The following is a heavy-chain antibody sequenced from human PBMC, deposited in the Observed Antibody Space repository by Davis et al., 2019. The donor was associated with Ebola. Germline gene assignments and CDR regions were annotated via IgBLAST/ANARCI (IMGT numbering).Heavy chain of an antibody. V-gene: IGHV4-39*01. J-gene: IGHJ5*02. Sequence: SETLSLTCTVSGGSFSSSTYYWGWIRQPPGRGLEWIGSISYSGTTHYNPSLKSRVTISVDTSKNQFSLKLSSVTAADTAVYYCARHGSGSSPARAWGQGTLVTVSS. CDR3: ARHGSGSSPARA. CDR1: GGSFSSSTYY. D-gene: IGHD6-13*01. CDR2: ISYSGTT.